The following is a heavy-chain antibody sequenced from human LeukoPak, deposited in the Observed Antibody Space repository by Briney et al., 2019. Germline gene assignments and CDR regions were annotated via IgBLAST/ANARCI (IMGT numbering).Heavy chain of an antibody. CDR3: ARDKIAAATTGSSFHH. Sequence: GGSLRLSCAASGFTFSSYWMSWVRQAPGKGLEWVADIKHDESEKYYVDSVKGRFTISRDNAKNSLYLHMNSLRAEDTAVYYCARDKIAAATTGSSFHHWGQGTLVTVSS. J-gene: IGHJ1*01. CDR1: GFTFSSYW. D-gene: IGHD6-13*01. V-gene: IGHV3-7*01. CDR2: IKHDESEK.